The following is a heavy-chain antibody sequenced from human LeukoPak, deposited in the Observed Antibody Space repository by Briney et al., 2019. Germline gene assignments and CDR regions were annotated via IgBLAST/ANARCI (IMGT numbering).Heavy chain of an antibody. CDR1: GFTFSSYS. D-gene: IGHD6-13*01. Sequence: PGGSLRLSCAASGFTFSSYSMNWVRQAPGKGLEWVSSISSSSSYIYYADSVKGRFTISRDNAKNSLYLQMNSLRAEDTAVYYCAREYPGGQLVPFVYYYYMDVWGKGTTVTVSS. J-gene: IGHJ6*03. V-gene: IGHV3-21*01. CDR3: AREYPGGQLVPFVYYYYMDV. CDR2: ISSSSSYI.